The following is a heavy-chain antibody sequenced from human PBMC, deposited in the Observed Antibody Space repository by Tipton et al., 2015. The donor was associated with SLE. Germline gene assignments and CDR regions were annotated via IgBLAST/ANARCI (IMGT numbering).Heavy chain of an antibody. CDR2: IYSGGST. V-gene: IGHV3-53*01. CDR3: AKDQRAAAGTDWYFDL. J-gene: IGHJ2*01. CDR1: GFTVSSNY. Sequence: SLRLSCAASGFTVSSNYMSWVRQAPGKGLEWVSVIYSGGSTYYADSVKGRFTISRDNSKNTLYLQMNSLRAEDTAVYYCAKDQRAAAGTDWYFDLWGRGTLVTVSS. D-gene: IGHD6-13*01.